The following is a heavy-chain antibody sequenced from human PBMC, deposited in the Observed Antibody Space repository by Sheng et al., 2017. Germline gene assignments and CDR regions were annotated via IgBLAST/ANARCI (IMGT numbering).Heavy chain of an antibody. V-gene: IGHV3-64*07. CDR2: LVVMGVGT. Sequence: EVQLVESGGGLVQPGGSRETLLCSFRIHLQYLCYALGPARLQGRDWNIFQLLVVMGVGTYYADSVKGRFTISRDNSKNTLYLQMGNLRAEDMAVYYCARDGLWYSSAWYSAFDFWGQGTMVTVSS. CDR3: ARDGLWYSSAWYSAFDF. J-gene: IGHJ3*01. CDR1: IHLQYLC. D-gene: IGHD6-19*01.